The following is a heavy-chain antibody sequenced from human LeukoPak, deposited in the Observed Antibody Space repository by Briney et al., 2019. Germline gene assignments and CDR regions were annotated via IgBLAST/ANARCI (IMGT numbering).Heavy chain of an antibody. CDR1: GGSVSSGSYY. Sequence: NPSETLSLTCTVSGGSVSSGSYYRSWIRQPPGKGLEWIGYIYYSGSTNYNPSLKSRVTISVDTSKNQFSLKLSSVTAADTAVYYCAGSRGSSGGDDFDIWGQGTMVTVSS. CDR2: IYYSGST. CDR3: AGSRGSSGGDDFDI. D-gene: IGHD1-26*01. J-gene: IGHJ3*02. V-gene: IGHV4-61*01.